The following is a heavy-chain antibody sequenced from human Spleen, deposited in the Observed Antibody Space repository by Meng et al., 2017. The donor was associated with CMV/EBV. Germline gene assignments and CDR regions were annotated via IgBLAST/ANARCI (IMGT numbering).Heavy chain of an antibody. CDR3: ARERRGAFDI. CDR2: ICGSYSTI. Sequence: GESLKISCAASGFTFSSYSMNWVRQAPGKGLEWVSYICGSYSTIYYADSVKGRFTISRDNAKNSLYLQMNSLRAEDTAVYYCARERRGAFDIWGQGTMVTVSS. J-gene: IGHJ3*02. CDR1: GFTFSSYS. V-gene: IGHV3-48*04.